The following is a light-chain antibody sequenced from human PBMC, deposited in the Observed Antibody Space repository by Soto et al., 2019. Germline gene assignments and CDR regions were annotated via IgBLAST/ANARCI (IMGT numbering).Light chain of an antibody. CDR3: CSYAGSYTLYV. CDR2: DDS. CDR1: NIGSKS. Sequence: SYELTQPPSVSVAPGQTARITCGGNNIGSKSVHWYQQRPGQAPVLVVYDDSDRPSGIPERFSGSKSGDTATVTISRVEAGDEADYYCCSYAGSYTLYVFGTGTKLTVL. V-gene: IGLV3-21*02. J-gene: IGLJ1*01.